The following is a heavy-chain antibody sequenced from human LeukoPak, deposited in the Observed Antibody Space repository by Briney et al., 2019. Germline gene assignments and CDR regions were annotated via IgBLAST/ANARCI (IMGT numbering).Heavy chain of an antibody. D-gene: IGHD2-2*01. CDR2: INSDGSST. CDR1: GFTFSSFG. J-gene: IGHJ6*02. Sequence: GGSLRLSCGASGFTFSSFGMHWVRQAPGKGLVWVSRINSDGSSTSYADSVKGRFTISRDNAKNMLYLQMNSLRAEDTAVYYCAPHLSVVVPGGQYGMDVWGQGTTVTVSS. CDR3: APHLSVVVPGGQYGMDV. V-gene: IGHV3-74*01.